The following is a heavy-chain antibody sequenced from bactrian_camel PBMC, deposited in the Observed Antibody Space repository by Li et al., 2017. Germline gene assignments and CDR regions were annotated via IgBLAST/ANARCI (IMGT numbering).Heavy chain of an antibody. CDR3: AKIGVQYSTEYYVRDPVTFGI. CDR1: AYTGSRQC. D-gene: IGHD1*01. CDR2: IIWGGGMT. V-gene: IGHV3S31*01. J-gene: IGHJ4*01. Sequence: VQLVESGGGSVQSGGSLRLSCAVSAYTGSRQCIGWFRQAPGKEREGVSCIIWGGGMTYYTDSVKGRFSISRDNAKNTLCLQLNSLKTEDTAMYFCAKIGVQYSTEYYVRDPVTFGIWGQGTQVTVS.